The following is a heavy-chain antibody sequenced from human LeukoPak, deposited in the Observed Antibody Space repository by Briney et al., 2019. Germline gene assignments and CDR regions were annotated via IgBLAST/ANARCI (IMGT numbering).Heavy chain of an antibody. CDR2: ISGSGGST. Sequence: GGSLRLSCAASGFTFSSYGMSWVRQAPGKGLEWVSAISGSGGSTYYADSGKGRFTISRDNSKNTLYLQMNSLRAEDTAVYYCAKDRATYYYGSGSYPLWGQGTLVTVSS. J-gene: IGHJ4*02. CDR3: AKDRATYYYGSGSYPL. D-gene: IGHD3-10*01. V-gene: IGHV3-23*01. CDR1: GFTFSSYG.